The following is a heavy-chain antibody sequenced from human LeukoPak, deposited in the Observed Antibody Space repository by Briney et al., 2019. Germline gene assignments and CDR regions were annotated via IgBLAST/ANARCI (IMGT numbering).Heavy chain of an antibody. CDR3: ARDVSYYDSSGYSVTILDY. CDR2: INHSGST. Sequence: SETLSLTCAVYGGSFSGYYWSWIRQPPGKGLEWIGEINHSGSTNYNPSLKSRVTISVDTSKNQFSLKLTSVTAADTAVYYCARDVSYYDSSGYSVTILDYWGQGTLVTVSS. J-gene: IGHJ4*02. CDR1: GGSFSGYY. D-gene: IGHD3-22*01. V-gene: IGHV4-34*01.